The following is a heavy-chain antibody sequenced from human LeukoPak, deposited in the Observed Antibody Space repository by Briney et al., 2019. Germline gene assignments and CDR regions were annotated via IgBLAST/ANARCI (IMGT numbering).Heavy chain of an antibody. D-gene: IGHD6-13*01. V-gene: IGHV3-30*18. CDR1: GFTFSSYG. CDR2: ISYDGSNK. J-gene: IGHJ4*02. Sequence: GRSLRLSCAASGFTFSSYGMHWVRQAPGKGLEWVAVISYDGSNKYYADSVKGRFTISRDNSKNTLYLQMNSLRAEDTAVYYCAKDGGSWYQGYWGQGTLVTVSS. CDR3: AKDGGSWYQGY.